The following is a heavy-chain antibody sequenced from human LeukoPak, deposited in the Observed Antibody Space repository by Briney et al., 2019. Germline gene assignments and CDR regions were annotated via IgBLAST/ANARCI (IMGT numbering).Heavy chain of an antibody. J-gene: IGHJ4*02. CDR2: INPNSGGT. CDR3: ARALPRRGGSCLYD. V-gene: IGHV1-2*02. Sequence: ASVKVSCKASGYTFTGYYMHWVRQAPGQGLEWMGWINPNSGGTNYAQKFQGRVTMTRDTSISTAYMELSRLRSDDTAVYYCARALPRRGGSCLYDWGQGTLVTDSS. D-gene: IGHD2-15*01. CDR1: GYTFTGYY.